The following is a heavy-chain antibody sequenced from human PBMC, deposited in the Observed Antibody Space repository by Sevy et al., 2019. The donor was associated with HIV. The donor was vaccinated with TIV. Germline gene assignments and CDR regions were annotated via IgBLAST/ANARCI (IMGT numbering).Heavy chain of an antibody. Sequence: SETLSLTCTVSGGPINTYYWSWIRQPPGKGLEWIGSIYYSGSINYNPSLKSRVTISVDTSKNQFSLKMGSVTAADTAVYYCASDVAGRLGHDGFDVWGQGTMVTVSS. D-gene: IGHD6-13*01. J-gene: IGHJ3*01. CDR2: IYYSGSI. V-gene: IGHV4-59*01. CDR1: GGPINTYY. CDR3: ASDVAGRLGHDGFDV.